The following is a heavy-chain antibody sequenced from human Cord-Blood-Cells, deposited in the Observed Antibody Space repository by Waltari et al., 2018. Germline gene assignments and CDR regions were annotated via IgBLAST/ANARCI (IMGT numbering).Heavy chain of an antibody. J-gene: IGHJ5*02. CDR3: ASVIAAAFWFAL. Sequence: QVQLVQSGAEVKKPGASVKVSCKASGYTFTSYAMHWVRQAPGQRLEWMGWITAGNGNTKYSLKFKGRTKITTDTSASSVYMALSSLRCVYTAVYYCASVIAAAFWFALWSQGSLVTVTS. D-gene: IGHD6-13*01. CDR1: GYTFTSYA. CDR2: ITAGNGNT. V-gene: IGHV1-3*01.